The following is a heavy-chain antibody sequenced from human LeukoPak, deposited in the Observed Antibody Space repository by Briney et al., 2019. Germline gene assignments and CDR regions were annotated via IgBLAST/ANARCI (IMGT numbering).Heavy chain of an antibody. J-gene: IGHJ3*02. D-gene: IGHD6-13*01. CDR2: ISSSSSYI. CDR3: ARDRSSSSRGAAFDI. V-gene: IGHV3-21*01. Sequence: GGSLRLSCAASGFTFSSYAMSWVRQAPGKGLEWVSSISSSSSYIYYADSVKGRFTISRDNAKNSLYLQMNSLRAEDTAVYYCARDRSSSSRGAAFDIWGQGTMVTVSS. CDR1: GFTFSSYA.